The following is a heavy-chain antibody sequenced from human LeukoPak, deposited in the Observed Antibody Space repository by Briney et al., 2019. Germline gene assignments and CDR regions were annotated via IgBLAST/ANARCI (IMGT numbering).Heavy chain of an antibody. J-gene: IGHJ4*02. CDR2: ISYDGSAK. D-gene: IGHD6-13*01. CDR1: GFSFSSNG. CDR3: VKDSGYSTNWYPGDN. V-gene: IGHV3-30*18. Sequence: PGGSLRLSCAASGFSFSSNGMHWVRQAPGKGLEWVAVISYDGSAKYYADSVKGRFTISRDNSKNTLYLQMNSLRAEDTSVYFCVKDSGYSTNWYPGDNWGQGTLVTVSS.